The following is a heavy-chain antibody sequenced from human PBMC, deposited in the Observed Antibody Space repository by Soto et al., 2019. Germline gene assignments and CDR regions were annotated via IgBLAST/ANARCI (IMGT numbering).Heavy chain of an antibody. Sequence: PSETLSLTCTVSGGSISSYYWSWIRQPPGEGLEWIGYIYYSGSTNYNPSLKSRVTISVDTSKNQFSLKLSSVTAADTAVYYCARTPEWLAFDYWGQGTLVTVSS. CDR3: ARTPEWLAFDY. V-gene: IGHV4-59*01. J-gene: IGHJ4*02. CDR1: GGSISSYY. CDR2: IYYSGST. D-gene: IGHD6-19*01.